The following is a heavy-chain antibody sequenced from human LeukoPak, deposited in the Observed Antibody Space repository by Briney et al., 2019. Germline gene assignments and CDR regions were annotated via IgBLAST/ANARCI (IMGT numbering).Heavy chain of an antibody. D-gene: IGHD1-14*01. CDR1: GYSFTSYW. CDR3: ARGGNHDYYYYYMDV. CDR2: IYPDDSDT. J-gene: IGHJ6*03. V-gene: IGHV5-51*01. Sequence: GESLKISCKGSGYSFTSYWIGRGRQMPGKGLEWMGIIYPDDSDTRYNPAFEGQVTISADKSSSTAYLQWSSLKASDTGMYYCARGGNHDYYYYYMDVWGKGTTITVSS.